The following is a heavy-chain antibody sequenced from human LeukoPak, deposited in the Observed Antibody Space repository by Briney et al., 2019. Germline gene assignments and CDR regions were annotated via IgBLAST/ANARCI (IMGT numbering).Heavy chain of an antibody. V-gene: IGHV3-23*01. J-gene: IGHJ4*02. D-gene: IGHD3-16*01. CDR1: GFTFSSYA. CDR3: AKDWGGERFFDY. Sequence: GGSLRPSCAASGFTFSSYAMSWVRQAPGKGLEWVSAISGSGGSTYYADSVKGRFTISRDNSKNTLYLQMNSLRAEDTAVYYCAKDWGGERFFDYWGQGTLVTVSS. CDR2: ISGSGGST.